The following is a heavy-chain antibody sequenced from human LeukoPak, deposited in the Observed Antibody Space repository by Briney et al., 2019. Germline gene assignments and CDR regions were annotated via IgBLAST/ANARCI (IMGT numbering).Heavy chain of an antibody. CDR3: AREDFWSGYPYYFYYYMDV. J-gene: IGHJ6*03. D-gene: IGHD3-3*01. V-gene: IGHV3-21*01. CDR1: GFTFSSYS. Sequence: GGSLRLSCAASGFTFSSYSMNWVRQAPGKGLEWVSSISSGSNYIYYADSLKGRFTVSRDNAKNSLYLQMNSLRAEDTAVYYCAREDFWSGYPYYFYYYMDVWGKGTTVTVSS. CDR2: ISSGSNYI.